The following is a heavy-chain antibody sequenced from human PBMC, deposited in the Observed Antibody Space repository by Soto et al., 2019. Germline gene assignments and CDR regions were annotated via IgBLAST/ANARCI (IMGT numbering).Heavy chain of an antibody. Sequence: QVQLVESGGGVVQPGRSPRLSCVASGFTLSNTGMHWVRQAPGKGLEWVAMISHDGSNTYYGDSVKGRFTISRDNSWNTLYLQMDSLRPEDTSVYYCAKDWGSSGWFNWFDPWGQGTLVTVSS. V-gene: IGHV3-30*18. D-gene: IGHD6-19*01. CDR2: ISHDGSNT. CDR3: AKDWGSSGWFNWFDP. J-gene: IGHJ5*02. CDR1: GFTLSNTG.